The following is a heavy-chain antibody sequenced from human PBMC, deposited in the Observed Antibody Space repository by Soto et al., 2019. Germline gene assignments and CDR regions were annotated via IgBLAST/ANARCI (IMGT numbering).Heavy chain of an antibody. CDR3: ARESYYGSRRFDP. J-gene: IGHJ5*02. D-gene: IGHD3-10*01. CDR1: GGSISSGDYY. CDR2: IYYSGST. V-gene: IGHV4-30-4*01. Sequence: KTSETLSLTCTVSGGSISSGDYYWSWIRQPPGKGLEWIGYIYYSGSTYYNPSLKSRVTISVDTSKNQFSLKLSSVTAADTAVYYCARESYYGSRRFDPWGQGTLVTVSS.